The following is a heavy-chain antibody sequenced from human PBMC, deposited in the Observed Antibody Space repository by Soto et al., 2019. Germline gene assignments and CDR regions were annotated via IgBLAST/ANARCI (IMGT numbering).Heavy chain of an antibody. CDR2: IYPGHSDT. Sequence: GESLKISCKGSGYSFTSYWIGWVRQMPGKGPEWMGIIYPGHSDTRYSPSFQGQVTISADKSISTAHPPWSSLQAPDTAMHYRAGLGVAGTGYFDYWGQGTLVTVSS. J-gene: IGHJ4*02. V-gene: IGHV5-51*01. D-gene: IGHD2-21*01. CDR1: GYSFTSYW. CDR3: AGLGVAGTGYFDY.